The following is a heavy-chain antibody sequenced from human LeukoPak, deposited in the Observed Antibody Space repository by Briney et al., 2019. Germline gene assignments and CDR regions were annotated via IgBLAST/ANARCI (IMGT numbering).Heavy chain of an antibody. D-gene: IGHD6-13*01. CDR2: ISYDGSNK. CDR3: ARTEGIAAASRGFYY. Sequence: PGRSLRLSCAASGFTFSSYAMHWVRQAPGKGLEWVAVISYDGSNKYYADSVKGRFTISRDNSKNTLYLQMSSLRAEDTAVYYCARTEGIAAASRGFYYWGQGTLVTVSS. CDR1: GFTFSSYA. V-gene: IGHV3-30*04. J-gene: IGHJ4*02.